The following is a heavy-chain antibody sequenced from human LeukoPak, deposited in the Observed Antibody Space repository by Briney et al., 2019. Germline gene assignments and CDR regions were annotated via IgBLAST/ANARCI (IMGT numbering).Heavy chain of an antibody. CDR1: GYTFTDHY. CDR2: INPDTGGT. CDR3: ATTHSGTYYAHFDY. D-gene: IGHD1-26*01. V-gene: IGHV1-2*02. J-gene: IGHJ4*02. Sequence: ASVKLHCKASGYTFTDHYMHWVRQPPGQGLEWIVWINPDTGGTNYPQNFQGRVTITRDASISTAYMELSRLTSDDTAVYYCATTHSGTYYAHFDYWGQGTLVTVSS.